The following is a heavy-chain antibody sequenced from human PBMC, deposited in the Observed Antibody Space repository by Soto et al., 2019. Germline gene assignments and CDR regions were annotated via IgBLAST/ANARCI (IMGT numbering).Heavy chain of an antibody. CDR1: GGSISSSSYY. J-gene: IGHJ5*02. CDR3: ARVSWFGDLYDP. CDR2: IYYSGST. Sequence: SETLSLTCTVSGGSISSSSYYWGWIRQPPGKGLEWIGSIYYSGSTYYNPSLKSRVTISVDTSKNQFSLKLSSVTAADTAVYYCARVSWFGDLYDPWGQGTLVTVSS. V-gene: IGHV4-39*01. D-gene: IGHD3-10*01.